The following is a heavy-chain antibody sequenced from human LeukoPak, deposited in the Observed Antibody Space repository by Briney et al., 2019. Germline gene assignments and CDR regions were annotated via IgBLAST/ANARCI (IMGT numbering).Heavy chain of an antibody. D-gene: IGHD3-10*01. CDR2: ISSSSSYI. CDR3: ARVPPLLWFGELSYYYYYMDV. CDR1: GFTFSSYS. V-gene: IGHV3-21*01. Sequence: GGSLRLSCAASGFTFSSYSMNWVRQAPGKGLEWVSSISSSSSYIYYADSGKGRFTISRDNDKNLMYLKMNSLRAEDTAVYYCARVPPLLWFGELSYYYYYMDVWGKGTTVTVSS. J-gene: IGHJ6*03.